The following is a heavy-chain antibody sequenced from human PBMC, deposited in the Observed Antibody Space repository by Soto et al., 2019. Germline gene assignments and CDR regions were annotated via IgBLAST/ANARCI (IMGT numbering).Heavy chain of an antibody. J-gene: IGHJ6*02. D-gene: IGHD3-16*02. CDR3: ARWPQPRYTADPYAVDV. CDR2: IVPSLDTT. Sequence: GASVKVSCKASGGTFSSSGFSWVRQAPGQGLEWMGMIVPSLDTTNYAQKFQARVTITADEVTSTAYMELRSLRSGDTAVYYCARWPQPRYTADPYAVDVWGQGTRVTVSS. CDR1: GGTFSSSG. V-gene: IGHV1-69*11.